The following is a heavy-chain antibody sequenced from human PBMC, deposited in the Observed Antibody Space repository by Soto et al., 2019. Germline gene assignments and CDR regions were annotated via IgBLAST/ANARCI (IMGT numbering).Heavy chain of an antibody. Sequence: GGSLRLSCAASGFTFSSYGMHWVRQAPGKGLEWVAVIWYDGSNKYYADSVKGRFTISRDNSKNTLYLQMNSLRAEDTAVYYCARSGGSGYLAWFDPWGQGTLVTVSS. CDR1: GFTFSSYG. J-gene: IGHJ5*02. CDR3: ARSGGSGYLAWFDP. V-gene: IGHV3-33*01. CDR2: IWYDGSNK. D-gene: IGHD3-3*01.